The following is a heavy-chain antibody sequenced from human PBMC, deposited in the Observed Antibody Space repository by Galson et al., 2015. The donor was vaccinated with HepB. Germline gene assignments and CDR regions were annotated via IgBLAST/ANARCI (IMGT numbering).Heavy chain of an antibody. CDR1: GYTFTSYG. CDR3: ARDYGDYVIVGLTYYGMDV. V-gene: IGHV1-18*01. J-gene: IGHJ6*02. Sequence: SVKVSCKASGYTFTSYGISWVRQAPGQGLEWMGWISAYNGNTNYAQKLQGRVTMTTDTSTSTAYMELRSLRSDDTAVYYCARDYGDYVIVGLTYYGMDVWGQGTTVTVSS. CDR2: ISAYNGNT. D-gene: IGHD4-17*01.